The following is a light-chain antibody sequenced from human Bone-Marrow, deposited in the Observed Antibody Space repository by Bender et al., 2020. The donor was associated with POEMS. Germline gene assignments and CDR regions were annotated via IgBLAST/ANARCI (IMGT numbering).Light chain of an antibody. CDR3: QVWDSSSVV. CDR1: NIDSKY. Sequence: SYVLTQPPSVSVAPGKTARITCGGNNIDSKYVHWYQRKPGQAPVLVVFDKTDRPSGIPERFSGSNSGNTATLTISRVEAGDEADYFCQVWDSSSVVFGGGTKLTVL. J-gene: IGLJ3*02. V-gene: IGLV3-21*03. CDR2: DKT.